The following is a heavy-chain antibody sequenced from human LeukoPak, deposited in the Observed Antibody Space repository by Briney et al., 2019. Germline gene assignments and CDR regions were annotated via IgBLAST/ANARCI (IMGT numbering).Heavy chain of an antibody. CDR3: ARYLAGYGGDGD. Sequence: SETLSLTCAVYGGSFSGYYWSWIRQPPGKGLEWIGEINHSGSTNYNPSLKSRVTISVDTSKNQFSLKLSSVTAADTAVYYCARYLAGYGGDGDWGQGTLVTVSS. CDR2: INHSGST. CDR1: GGSFSGYY. J-gene: IGHJ4*02. D-gene: IGHD2-21*02. V-gene: IGHV4-34*01.